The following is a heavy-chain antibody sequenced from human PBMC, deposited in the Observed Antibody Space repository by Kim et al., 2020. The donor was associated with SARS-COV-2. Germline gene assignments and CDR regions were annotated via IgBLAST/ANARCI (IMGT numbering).Heavy chain of an antibody. CDR3: ARSGGITMIIIGTSGGMDV. CDR2: IYAGKGTT. D-gene: IGHD3-22*01. Sequence: ASVKVSCKTSGYTFTSYAMHWVRQAPGQRLEWMGWIYAGKGTTKYSQNFQGRVTITRDTSASTAYMELSSLRSEDTAIYYCARSGGITMIIIGTSGGMDVWGQGTTVTVSS. J-gene: IGHJ6*02. CDR1: GYTFTSYA. V-gene: IGHV1-3*01.